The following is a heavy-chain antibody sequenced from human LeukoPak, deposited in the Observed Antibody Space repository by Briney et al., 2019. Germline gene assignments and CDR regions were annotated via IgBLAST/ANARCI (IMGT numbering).Heavy chain of an antibody. CDR1: GYSFANYW. CDR2: IYPGHSDT. J-gene: IGHJ4*02. D-gene: IGHD7-27*01. V-gene: IGHV5-51*01. CDR3: ARRSNWGLDY. Sequence: GESLQISCKGSGYSFANYWIAWVRPMPGKGLEWMGLIYPGHSDTRYSPSFQGQVTISADKSFTTAYLQWSSLEASDTAIYYCARRSNWGLDYWGQGTLGTVSS.